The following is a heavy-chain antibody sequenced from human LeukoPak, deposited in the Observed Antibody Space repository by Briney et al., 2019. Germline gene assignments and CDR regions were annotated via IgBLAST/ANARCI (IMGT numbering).Heavy chain of an antibody. CDR1: GYTFTSYG. D-gene: IGHD3-22*01. CDR3: ARVKPMIVVAPSNWFDP. V-gene: IGHV1-18*01. Sequence: ASVKVSCKASGYTFTSYGISWVPQAPRQGLEWMGWISAYNGNTNYAQKLQGRVTMTTDTSTRTAYMELRSLRSDDTAVYYCARVKPMIVVAPSNWFDPWGQGTLVTVSS. CDR2: ISAYNGNT. J-gene: IGHJ5*02.